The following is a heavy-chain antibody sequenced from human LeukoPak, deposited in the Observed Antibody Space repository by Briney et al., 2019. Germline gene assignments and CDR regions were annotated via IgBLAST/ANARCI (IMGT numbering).Heavy chain of an antibody. D-gene: IGHD3-3*02. Sequence: GASVKVSCKASGGTLSGYAISWVQQAPGQGLEWMGGIIPIYGTPHSAQKFQGRVTITTDESTSTAFMDLSSLRSEDTAVYYCARGKLGYYYYHMDAWGKGTTVTVSS. V-gene: IGHV1-69*05. J-gene: IGHJ6*03. CDR3: ARGKLGYYYYHMDA. CDR1: GGTLSGYA. CDR2: IIPIYGTP.